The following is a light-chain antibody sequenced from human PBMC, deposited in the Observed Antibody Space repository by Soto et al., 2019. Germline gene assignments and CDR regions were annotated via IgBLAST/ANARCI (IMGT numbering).Light chain of an antibody. CDR1: SSDVGAYDY. Sequence: QSALTQPASVSGSPGQSIAISCTGTSSDVGAYDYVSWYQQHPGKAPKLMIYDVKYRPSGVSHRFSGSKSGNTASLTISGLQAEDEADYYCSSYTSSSSVIFGGGTKLTVL. CDR2: DVK. J-gene: IGLJ2*01. V-gene: IGLV2-14*01. CDR3: SSYTSSSSVI.